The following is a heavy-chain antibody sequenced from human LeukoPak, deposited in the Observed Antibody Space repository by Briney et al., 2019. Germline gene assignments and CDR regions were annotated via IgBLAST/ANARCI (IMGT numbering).Heavy chain of an antibody. V-gene: IGHV3-30*04. J-gene: IGHJ4*02. CDR2: ISYEGSNK. CDR3: ARGEYSYGEDSYFFDY. CDR1: GFTFSSYA. Sequence: PGGSLRLSCAASGFTFSSYAMHWVRQAPGKGLEWVAVISYEGSNKYYADSVKGRFTISRDNSRNTPYLQMNSLRAEDTTIYYCARGEYSYGEDSYFFDYWGQGTLVTVSS. D-gene: IGHD5-18*01.